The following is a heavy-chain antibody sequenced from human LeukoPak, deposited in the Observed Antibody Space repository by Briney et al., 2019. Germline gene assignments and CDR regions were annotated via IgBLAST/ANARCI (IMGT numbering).Heavy chain of an antibody. Sequence: ASVKVSCKASGYTFTGYYTHWVRQAPGQGLVWMGWINPNSGGTNYAQKFQGWVTMTRDTSISTAYMELSRLRSDDTAVYYCAREGGSGDNWFDPWGQGTLVTVSS. CDR1: GYTFTGYY. J-gene: IGHJ5*02. CDR3: AREGGSGDNWFDP. V-gene: IGHV1-2*04. CDR2: INPNSGGT. D-gene: IGHD3-10*01.